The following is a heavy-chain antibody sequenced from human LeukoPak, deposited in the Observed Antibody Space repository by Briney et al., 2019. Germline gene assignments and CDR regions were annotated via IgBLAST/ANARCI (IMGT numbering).Heavy chain of an antibody. D-gene: IGHD3-10*01. V-gene: IGHV3-21*01. Sequence: GGSLRLSCAASGFTFSSYSMNWVRQAPGKGLEWVSSISSSSYIYYADSVKGRFTISRDNAKNSLYLQMNSLRAEDTAVYYCARGTGSHYYGSGSYYPGDYWGQGTLVTVSS. CDR2: ISSSSYI. J-gene: IGHJ4*02. CDR3: ARGTGSHYYGSGSYYPGDY. CDR1: GFTFSSYS.